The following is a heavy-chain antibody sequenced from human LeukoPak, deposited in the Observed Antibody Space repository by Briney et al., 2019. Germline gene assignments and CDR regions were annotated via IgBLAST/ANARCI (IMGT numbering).Heavy chain of an antibody. Sequence: GGSLRLSCAASGFLFSSYGIHWARQAPGKGLEWVAAMWYDGGNKYYADSVRGRFTISRDNSKNTVYLQMNSLRVEDTATYYCVRNQGAGISYFDFWGQGTQVTVSS. CDR2: MWYDGGNK. J-gene: IGHJ4*02. CDR3: VRNQGAGISYFDF. CDR1: GFLFSSYG. V-gene: IGHV3-33*01. D-gene: IGHD1-14*01.